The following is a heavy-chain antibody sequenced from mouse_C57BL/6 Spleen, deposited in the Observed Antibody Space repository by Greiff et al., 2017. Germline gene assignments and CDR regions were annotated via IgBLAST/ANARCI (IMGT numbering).Heavy chain of an antibody. CDR1: GFTFSDAW. CDR3: TRPGVYFDC. CDR2: IRNKANNHAT. J-gene: IGHJ2*01. V-gene: IGHV6-6*01. Sequence: EVQLMESGGGLVQPGGSMKLSCAASGFTFSDAWMDWVRQSPEKGLEWVAEIRNKANNHATYYAETVKGRFTISRDDSKSSVYLQMHSLRAEDTGSYYCTRPGVYFDCWGKGTTLTVSS.